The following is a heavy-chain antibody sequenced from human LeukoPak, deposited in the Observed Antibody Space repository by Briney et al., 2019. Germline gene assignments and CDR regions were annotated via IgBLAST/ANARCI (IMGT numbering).Heavy chain of an antibody. CDR3: ARDGHRRYYYDSSGREDAFDI. CDR2: ISAYNGYT. D-gene: IGHD3-22*01. Sequence: GASVKVSCKAYGNTFTNNGISWVRQAPGQGLEWMGWISAYNGYTNYAQKLQGRVTMNRDASTRTVYVELRSLRSDDRAVYYCARDGHRRYYYDSSGREDAFDIWGQGTMVTVSS. CDR1: GNTFTNNG. J-gene: IGHJ3*02. V-gene: IGHV1-18*01.